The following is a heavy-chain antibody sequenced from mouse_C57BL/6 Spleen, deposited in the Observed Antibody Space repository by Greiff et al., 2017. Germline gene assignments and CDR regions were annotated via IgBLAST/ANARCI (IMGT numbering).Heavy chain of an antibody. Sequence: QVQLKESGAELVKPGASVKISCKASGYAFSSYWMNWVKQRPGKGLEWIGQIYPGDGDTNYNGKFKGKATLTADKSSSTAYMQLSSLTSEDSSVYFCARSYGNVDLFDYWGQGTTLTVSS. CDR2: IYPGDGDT. J-gene: IGHJ2*01. D-gene: IGHD2-1*01. CDR1: GYAFSSYW. V-gene: IGHV1-80*01. CDR3: ARSYGNVDLFDY.